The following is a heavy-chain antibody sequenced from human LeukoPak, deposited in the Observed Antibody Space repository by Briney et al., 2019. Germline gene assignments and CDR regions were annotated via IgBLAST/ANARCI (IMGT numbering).Heavy chain of an antibody. J-gene: IGHJ4*02. D-gene: IGHD3-9*01. Sequence: SETLSLTCTVSGGSISSGSYYWSWIRQPAGKGLEWIGRIYTSGSTNYNPSLKSRVTISVDTSKNQFSLNLNSVTAADTAVYYCARGHDILSAYFDYWGQGTLVTVSS. CDR3: ARGHDILSAYFDY. CDR2: IYTSGST. CDR1: GGSISSGSYY. V-gene: IGHV4-61*02.